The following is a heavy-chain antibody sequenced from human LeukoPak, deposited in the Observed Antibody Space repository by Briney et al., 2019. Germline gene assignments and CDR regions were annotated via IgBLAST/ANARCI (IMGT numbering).Heavy chain of an antibody. Sequence: GGSLRLSCAASGFTVSSNYMSWVRQAPGKGLEWVSVIYSGGSTYYADSVKGRFTISRDNSKNTLYLQMNSLRAEDTAVYYCARDRGIMVATTPYNWFDTWGQGTLVTVSS. CDR1: GFTVSSNY. CDR3: ARDRGIMVATTPYNWFDT. CDR2: IYSGGST. D-gene: IGHD1-26*01. J-gene: IGHJ5*02. V-gene: IGHV3-66*01.